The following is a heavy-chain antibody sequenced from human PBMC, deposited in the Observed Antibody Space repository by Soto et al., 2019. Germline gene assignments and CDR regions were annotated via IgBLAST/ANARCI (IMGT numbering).Heavy chain of an antibody. Sequence: QLQLQESGPGLVKPSETLSLTCTVSGGSISSSSYYWGWIRQPPGKGLEWIGSIYYRGNTYYNPSLKRRVTISVDTSKNQFSLKLSSVTAADTAVYYCAREGGGYCSGGSCQVDYWGQGTQVTVSS. J-gene: IGHJ4*02. CDR3: AREGGGYCSGGSCQVDY. CDR2: IYYRGNT. D-gene: IGHD2-15*01. CDR1: GGSISSSSYY. V-gene: IGHV4-39*02.